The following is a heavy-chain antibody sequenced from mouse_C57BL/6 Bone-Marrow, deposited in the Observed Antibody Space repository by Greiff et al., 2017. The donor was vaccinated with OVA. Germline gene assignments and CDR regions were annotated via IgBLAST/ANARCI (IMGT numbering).Heavy chain of an antibody. CDR1: GYAFSSYW. D-gene: IGHD1-1*01. J-gene: IGHJ4*01. V-gene: IGHV1-80*01. Sequence: QVQLQQSGAELVKPGASVKISCKASGYAFSSYWMNWVKQRPGQGLEWIGQIYPGDGGTNYNGKFKGKATLPADKSSSTAYMQLSSLTSEDSAVDFCARVGAYDYGLCAMDYWGQGTAVTVSA. CDR2: IYPGDGGT. CDR3: ARVGAYDYGLCAMDY.